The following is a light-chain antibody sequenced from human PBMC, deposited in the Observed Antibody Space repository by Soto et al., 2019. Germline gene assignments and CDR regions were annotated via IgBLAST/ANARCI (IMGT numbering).Light chain of an antibody. CDR3: QQYGSSWT. V-gene: IGKV3-20*01. Sequence: EIVLTQSPGTLSLSPGERATLSCRASQSVPSNFLAWYQQKPGQAPILVIYGVSRRATGIPDRFSGSGSGTDFTLSISRLEPEDFAEYYCQQYGSSWTFGEGTKVEIK. CDR2: GVS. J-gene: IGKJ1*01. CDR1: QSVPSNF.